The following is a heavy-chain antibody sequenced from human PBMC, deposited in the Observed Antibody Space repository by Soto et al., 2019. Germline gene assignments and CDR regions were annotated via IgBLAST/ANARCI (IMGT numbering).Heavy chain of an antibody. V-gene: IGHV4-31*03. CDR2: IYYSGST. J-gene: IGHJ4*02. D-gene: IGHD3-10*01. CDR3: ARDTLLGGLDY. Sequence: PSETLSLTCTVSGGSISGGVYYWSWIRQHPGKGLEWIGYIYYSGSTYYNPSLKSRVTISVDTSKNQFSLKLSSVTAADTAVYYCARDTLLGGLDYWGQGTLVTVSS. CDR1: GGSISGGVYY.